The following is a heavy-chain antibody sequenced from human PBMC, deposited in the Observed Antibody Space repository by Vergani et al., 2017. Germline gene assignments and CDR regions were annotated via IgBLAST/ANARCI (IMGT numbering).Heavy chain of an antibody. Sequence: QVQLVQSGAEVKKPGSSVKVSCKASGGTFSSYTISWVRQAPGQGLEWMGRIIPILGIANYAQKFQGRVTITADKSTSTAYMELSSLRSEDTAVYYCARGPSCSSTSCYGSYFDYWGQGTLVTVSS. CDR1: GGTFSSYT. J-gene: IGHJ4*02. D-gene: IGHD2-2*01. CDR2: IIPILGIA. V-gene: IGHV1-69*02. CDR3: ARGPSCSSTSCYGSYFDY.